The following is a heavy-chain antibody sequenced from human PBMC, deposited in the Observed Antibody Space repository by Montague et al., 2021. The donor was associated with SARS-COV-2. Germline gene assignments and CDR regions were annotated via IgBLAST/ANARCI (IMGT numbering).Heavy chain of an antibody. J-gene: IGHJ4*02. D-gene: IGHD2-15*01. CDR3: GRGVVAATPVVGY. Sequence: SETLSLTCTVSGDSTSSFYWNWIRQPAGKGLEWIGRIYASGGTNYNPSLKSRVTMSVDTSKNQFSLKLNSVTAADTAVYYCGRGVVAATPVVGYWGRGTLVTVSS. V-gene: IGHV4-4*07. CDR1: GDSTSSFY. CDR2: IYASGGT.